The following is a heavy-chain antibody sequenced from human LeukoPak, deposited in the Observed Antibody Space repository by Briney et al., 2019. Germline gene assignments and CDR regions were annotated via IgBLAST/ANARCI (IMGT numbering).Heavy chain of an antibody. CDR2: INPNSGGT. V-gene: IGHV1-2*02. CDR1: GGTFSTYA. CDR3: ARDRTGESDFDY. D-gene: IGHD7-27*01. Sequence: GASVKVSCKASGGTFSTYAISWVRQAPGQGLEWMGWINPNSGGTNYAQKFKGRVTMTRDTSISTAYMELTRLTSDDTAVYYCARDRTGESDFDYWGQGTLVTVSS. J-gene: IGHJ4*02.